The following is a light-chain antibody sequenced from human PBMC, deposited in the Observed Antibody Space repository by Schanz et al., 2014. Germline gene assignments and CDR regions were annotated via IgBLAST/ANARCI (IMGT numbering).Light chain of an antibody. V-gene: IGKV1-39*01. CDR2: AAS. Sequence: DIQMTQSPSSLSASVGDRVTITCRASQTINTYLNWYQQKPGKAPKLLIYAASSFQSGVPSRFSGSGSGADFTLTISSLQPEDFATYYCQQSGTFGQGTRLDIK. CDR1: QTINTY. J-gene: IGKJ5*01. CDR3: QQSGT.